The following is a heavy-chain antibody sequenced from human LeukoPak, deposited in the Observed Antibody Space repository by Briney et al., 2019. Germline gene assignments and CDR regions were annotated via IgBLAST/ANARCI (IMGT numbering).Heavy chain of an antibody. Sequence: GGSLRLSCAASGFTFSDYYMSWIRQAPGKGLEWISSISSSGGSTYYADSVKGRFAISRDNAKNSLYLQMNSLRADDTALYYCARDLCSVTSCYPYYFDYWGQGTLVPVSS. CDR1: GFTFSDYY. V-gene: IGHV3-11*01. D-gene: IGHD2-2*01. J-gene: IGHJ4*02. CDR2: ISSSGGST. CDR3: ARDLCSVTSCYPYYFDY.